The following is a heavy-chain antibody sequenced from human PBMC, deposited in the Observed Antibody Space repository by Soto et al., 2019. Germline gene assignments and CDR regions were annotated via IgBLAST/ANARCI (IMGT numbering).Heavy chain of an antibody. CDR3: AVYIAGAGGDGY. V-gene: IGHV4-61*03. CDR2: PSGST. D-gene: IGHD6-19*01. Sequence: QVQLQESGPGLVKPSETLSLTCTVSGGSVTSGSYHWTWIRQPPGKGLEWIGPSGSTNDNPSLRSRITISVDTAKNHFSLNLSSLTAADTAVYYCAVYIAGAGGDGYWGRGTLVTVSS. CDR1: GGSVTSGSYH. J-gene: IGHJ4*02.